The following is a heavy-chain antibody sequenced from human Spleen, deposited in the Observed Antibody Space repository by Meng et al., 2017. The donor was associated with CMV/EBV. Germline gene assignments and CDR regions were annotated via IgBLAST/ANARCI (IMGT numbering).Heavy chain of an antibody. Sequence: GSLRLSCAVYGGSLSGYYWSWIRQPPGKGLEWIGEINHSGSTNYNPSLKSRVTISVDTSKNQFSLKLSSATAADTAVYYCARVSGFLEWLSLYYYYYGMDVWGQGTTVTVSS. CDR2: INHSGST. CDR3: ARVSGFLEWLSLYYYYYGMDV. CDR1: GGSLSGYY. D-gene: IGHD3-3*01. J-gene: IGHJ6*02. V-gene: IGHV4-34*01.